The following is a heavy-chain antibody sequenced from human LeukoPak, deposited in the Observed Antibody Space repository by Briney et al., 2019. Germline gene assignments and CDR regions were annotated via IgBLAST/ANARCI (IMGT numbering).Heavy chain of an antibody. Sequence: SETLSLTCTVSGGTISTCSCYWSWIRQPAGKGLEWIGRIYTSGSTNYNPSLKSRVTISVDTSKNPLSLKLSSETAADTAVYYCAREWAYGDFQSDLYYFDYWGQGTLVTVSS. CDR3: AREWAYGDFQSDLYYFDY. J-gene: IGHJ4*02. CDR2: IYTSGST. V-gene: IGHV4-61*02. CDR1: GGTISTCSCY. D-gene: IGHD4-17*01.